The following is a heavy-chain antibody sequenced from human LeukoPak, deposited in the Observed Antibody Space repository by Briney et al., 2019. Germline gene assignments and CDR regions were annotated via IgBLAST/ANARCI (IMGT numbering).Heavy chain of an antibody. CDR2: INHSGST. D-gene: IGHD2-21*02. J-gene: IGHJ4*02. CDR1: GGSFSGYY. CDR3: ARSRTASLDY. Sequence: KPSETLSLTCAVYGGSFSGYYWSWIRQPPGKGLEWIGEINHSGSTNYNPSLKSRVTISVDTSKNQFSLKLSSVTAADTAVYYCARSRTASLDYWGQGTLATVSS. V-gene: IGHV4-34*01.